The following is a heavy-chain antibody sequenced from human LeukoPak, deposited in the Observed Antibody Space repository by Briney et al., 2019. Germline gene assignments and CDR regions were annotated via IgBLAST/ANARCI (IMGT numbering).Heavy chain of an antibody. CDR3: AKSPRGYSYGSLDY. V-gene: IGHV3-23*01. CDR2: ISGSGGST. J-gene: IGHJ4*02. D-gene: IGHD5-18*01. Sequence: PGGSLRLSCAASGFTFSSYAMSWVRQAPGKGLEWVSAISGSGGSTYYADSVKGRFTISRDNSKNTLYLQMNSLRAEDTAVYYCAKSPRGYSYGSLDYWGQGTLVTVSS. CDR1: GFTFSSYA.